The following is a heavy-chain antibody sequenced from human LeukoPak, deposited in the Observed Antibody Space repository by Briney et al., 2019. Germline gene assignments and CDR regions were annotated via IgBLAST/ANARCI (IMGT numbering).Heavy chain of an antibody. Sequence: ASVKVSCKASGYTLTGYYMHWVRQAPGQGLEWMGWINPNSGGTNYAQKFQGRVTMTRDTSISTAYMELSRLRSDDTAVYYCAASITGTPGEAFDIWGQGTMVTVSS. CDR2: INPNSGGT. CDR1: GYTLTGYY. J-gene: IGHJ3*02. CDR3: AASITGTPGEAFDI. V-gene: IGHV1-2*02. D-gene: IGHD1-20*01.